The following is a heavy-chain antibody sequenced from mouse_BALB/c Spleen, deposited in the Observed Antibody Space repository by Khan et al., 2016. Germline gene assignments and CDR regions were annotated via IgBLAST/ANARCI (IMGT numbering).Heavy chain of an antibody. J-gene: IGHJ1*01. CDR1: GFNIKDYY. CDR3: VRDYYGTDFDV. V-gene: IGHV14-1*02. CDR2: IDPENGNS. D-gene: IGHD1-1*01. Sequence: VQLQQSGAELVRPGALVKLSCKASGFNIKDYYMNWVMQRPEQGLEWIGWIDPENGNSIYDPKFQGKASITADTSSNTAYLQLSRLASDDTAVYYCVRDYYGTDFDVWGAGPRSPSPQ.